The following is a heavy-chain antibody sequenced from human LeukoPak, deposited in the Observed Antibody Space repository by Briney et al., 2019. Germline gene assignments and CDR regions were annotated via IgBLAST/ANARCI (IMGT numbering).Heavy chain of an antibody. V-gene: IGHV3-23*01. CDR2: ISGSAGST. D-gene: IGHD5-24*01. Sequence: PGGSLRLSCAASGFTFSSYAMAWVRQAPGKGLEWVSTISGSAGSTYYADSVKGRFTISRDNSKNTLYLQMNSLRAEDTAVYYCAREVGLSEMATINYYYYGMDVWGQGTTVTVSS. CDR3: AREVGLSEMATINYYYYGMDV. CDR1: GFTFSSYA. J-gene: IGHJ6*02.